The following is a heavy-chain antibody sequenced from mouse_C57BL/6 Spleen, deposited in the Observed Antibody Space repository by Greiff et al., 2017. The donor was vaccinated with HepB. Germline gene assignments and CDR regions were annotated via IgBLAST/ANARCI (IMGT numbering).Heavy chain of an antibody. V-gene: IGHV1-64*01. D-gene: IGHD1-1*02. CDR3: ARESGGWFPLDY. CDR2: IHPNSGST. Sequence: VQLQQPGAELVKPGASVKLSCKASGYTFTSYWMHWVKQRPGQGLEWIGMIHPNSGSTNYNEKFKSKATLTVDKSSSTAYMQLSSLTSEDSAVYYCARESGGWFPLDYWGQGTTLTVSS. J-gene: IGHJ2*01. CDR1: GYTFTSYW.